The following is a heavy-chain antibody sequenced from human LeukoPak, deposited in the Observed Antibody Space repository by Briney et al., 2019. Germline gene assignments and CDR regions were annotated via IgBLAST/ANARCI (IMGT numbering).Heavy chain of an antibody. CDR2: IGTGGDI. J-gene: IGHJ4*02. V-gene: IGHV3-13*01. D-gene: IGHD6-19*01. CDR1: GFTFSRCD. CDR3: ARGGIAVSGIDLEDY. Sequence: PGGSLRLSCAASGFTFSRCDMFWFRQAPGKGLEWVSTIGTGGDIYYSDSVKGRFTISRENAKNSLYLRTNSLSAGDTAVYFCARGGIAVSGIDLEDYWGQGTLVTVSS.